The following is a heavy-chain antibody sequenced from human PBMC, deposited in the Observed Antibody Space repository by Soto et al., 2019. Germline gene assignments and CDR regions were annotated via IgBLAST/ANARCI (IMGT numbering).Heavy chain of an antibody. J-gene: IGHJ3*02. V-gene: IGHV1-46*01. CDR2: INPSGGST. Sequence: ASVKVSCKASGYTFTSYYMHWVRQAPGQGLEWMGIINPSGGSTSYAQKFQGRVTMTRDTSTSTVYMELSSLRSEDTAVYYCARDIGWSAMGATTLYAFDIWGQGTMVTVSS. D-gene: IGHD1-26*01. CDR1: GYTFTSYY. CDR3: ARDIGWSAMGATTLYAFDI.